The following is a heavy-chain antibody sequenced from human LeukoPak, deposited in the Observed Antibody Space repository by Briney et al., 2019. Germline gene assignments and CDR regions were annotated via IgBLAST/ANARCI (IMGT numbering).Heavy chain of an antibody. CDR3: ARDLARCSSTSCYGYYYYSMDV. D-gene: IGHD2-2*01. CDR2: ISSSGSTI. Sequence: PGGSLRLSCAASGFTFSSYEMNWVRQAPGKGLEWVSYISSSGSTIYYTDSVKGRFTISRDNAKNSLYLQMNSLRAEDTAVYYCARDLARCSSTSCYGYYYYSMDVWGKGTTVTVSS. J-gene: IGHJ6*04. CDR1: GFTFSSYE. V-gene: IGHV3-48*03.